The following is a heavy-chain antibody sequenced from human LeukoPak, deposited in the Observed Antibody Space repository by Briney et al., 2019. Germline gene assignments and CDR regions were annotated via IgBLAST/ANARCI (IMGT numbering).Heavy chain of an antibody. Sequence: GGSLRLSCAASGFTFDDYGMSWVRQAPGKGLEWVSGINWNGGSTGYADSVKGQFTISRDNSKNTLYLQMNSLRAEDTAVYYCAKDLSRYYDILTGFAPADYWGQGTLVTVSS. CDR1: GFTFDDYG. CDR3: AKDLSRYYDILTGFAPADY. CDR2: INWNGGST. J-gene: IGHJ4*02. D-gene: IGHD3-9*01. V-gene: IGHV3-20*04.